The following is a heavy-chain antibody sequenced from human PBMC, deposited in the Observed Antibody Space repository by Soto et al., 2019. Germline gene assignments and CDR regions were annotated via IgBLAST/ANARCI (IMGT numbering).Heavy chain of an antibody. CDR2: INPNSGGT. D-gene: IGHD6-6*01. V-gene: IGHV1-2*02. CDR1: GYTFTGYY. Sequence: ASVKVSCKASGYTFTGYYMHWVRQAPGQGLEWMGWINPNSGGTNYAQKFQGRVTMTRDTSISTAYMELSRLRSDDTAVYYCARAEAARGYYYGTDVWGQGTTVTVSS. J-gene: IGHJ6*02. CDR3: ARAEAARGYYYGTDV.